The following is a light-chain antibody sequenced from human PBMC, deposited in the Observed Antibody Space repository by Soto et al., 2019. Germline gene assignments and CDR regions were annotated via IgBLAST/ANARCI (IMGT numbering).Light chain of an antibody. CDR3: QQYSDSIT. J-gene: IGKJ4*01. CDR2: GAS. V-gene: IGKV3-20*01. Sequence: EIVLTQSPGTLSLSPGERATLSCRASQSVSSSYLAWYQQKPGQAPRLLIYGASSRATGIPDRFSGSGSGTDFTLTISRLEPEDFAVYYCQQYSDSITFGGGTKVDIK. CDR1: QSVSSSY.